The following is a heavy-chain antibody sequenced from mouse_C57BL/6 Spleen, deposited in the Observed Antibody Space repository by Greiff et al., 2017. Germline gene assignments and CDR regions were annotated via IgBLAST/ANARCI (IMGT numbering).Heavy chain of an antibody. CDR2: ISSGGSYT. V-gene: IGHV5-6*01. CDR3: ARHGVRWFDV. J-gene: IGHJ1*03. Sequence: EVQLVESGGDLVKPGGSLKLSCAASGFTFSSYGMSWVRQTPDKRLEWVATISSGGSYTYYPDCVKGRFTISRDNAKNTRYLQMSSLKSEDTAIYYCARHGVRWFDVWGTGTTVTVSS. CDR1: GFTFSSYG. D-gene: IGHD1-1*01.